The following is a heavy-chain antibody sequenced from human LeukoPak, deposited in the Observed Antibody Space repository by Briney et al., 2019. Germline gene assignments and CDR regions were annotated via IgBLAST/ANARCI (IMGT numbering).Heavy chain of an antibody. D-gene: IGHD3-3*01. CDR1: GFTFSSYE. CDR2: ISSSGSTI. J-gene: IGHJ2*01. Sequence: PGGSLRLSCAASGFTFSSYEMNWVRQAPGKGLEWVSYISSSGSTIYYADSVKGRFTISRDNAKNSLYLQMNSLRAEDTAVYYCARDRYDFWSGYPASYFDLWGRGTLVTVSS. V-gene: IGHV3-48*03. CDR3: ARDRYDFWSGYPASYFDL.